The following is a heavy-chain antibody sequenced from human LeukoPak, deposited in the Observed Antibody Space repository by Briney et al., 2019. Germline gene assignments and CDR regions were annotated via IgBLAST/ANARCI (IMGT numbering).Heavy chain of an antibody. CDR3: ARSIVGANAVDY. J-gene: IGHJ4*02. V-gene: IGHV3-21*01. CDR1: GFIFSSYS. D-gene: IGHD1-26*01. CDR2: ISSSSSYI. Sequence: GGSLRLSCAASGFIFSSYSMNWVRQAPGKGLEWVSSISSSSSYIYYADSVKGRFTISRDNAKNSLYLQMNSLRAEDTAVYYCARSIVGANAVDYWGQGTLVTVSS.